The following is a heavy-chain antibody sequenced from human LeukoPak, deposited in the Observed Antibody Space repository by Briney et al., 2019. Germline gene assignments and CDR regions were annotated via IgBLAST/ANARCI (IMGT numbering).Heavy chain of an antibody. CDR2: IYPGDSDT. J-gene: IGHJ6*02. Sequence: GESLKISCKGSGYSFTSYWIGWVRQMPGKGLEWMGIIYPGDSDTRYSPSFQGQVTISADTSISTAYLQWSGLKASDTAMYYCARLGSLYYYGMDVWGQGTTVTVSS. CDR3: ARLGSLYYYGMDV. CDR1: GYSFTSYW. V-gene: IGHV5-51*01.